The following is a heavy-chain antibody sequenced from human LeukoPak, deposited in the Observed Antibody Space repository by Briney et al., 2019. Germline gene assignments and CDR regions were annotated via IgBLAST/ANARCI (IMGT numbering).Heavy chain of an antibody. V-gene: IGHV4-59*01. J-gene: IGHJ3*02. CDR1: GGSISSFY. D-gene: IGHD5-12*01. CDR2: ISYSETT. Sequence: SETLSLTCTVSGGSISSFYWSWIRQPPGKGLEYIGYISYSETTSYSPSLKSRVTISVDTSKNQFSLKLTSVTAADTAVYYCARDKGLPQAFDIWGQGTMVTVSS. CDR3: ARDKGLPQAFDI.